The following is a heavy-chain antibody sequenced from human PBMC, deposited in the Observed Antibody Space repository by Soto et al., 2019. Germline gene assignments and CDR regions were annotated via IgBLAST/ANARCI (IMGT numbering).Heavy chain of an antibody. CDR2: IWYDGSNK. CDR3: ARGEYYYDSSGYYDAIHI. D-gene: IGHD3-22*01. CDR1: GFTFSSYG. V-gene: IGHV3-33*01. J-gene: IGHJ3*02. Sequence: PGGSLRLSCAASGFTFSSYGMHWVRQAPGKGLEWVAVIWYDGSNKYYADSVKGRFTISRDNSKNTLYLQMNSLRAEDTAVYYCARGEYYYDSSGYYDAIHISGQATMVTVSS.